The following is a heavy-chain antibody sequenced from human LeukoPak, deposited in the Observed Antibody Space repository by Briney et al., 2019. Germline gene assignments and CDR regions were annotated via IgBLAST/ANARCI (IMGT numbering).Heavy chain of an antibody. Sequence: SETLSLTCTVSGGSINSGGYYWSWIRQHPGKGLEWIGNIYYRGSAYHNPSLKSRITISVDTSKNQFSLKLSSVTAADTAVYYCAVYVDTAMVPLFDYWGQGTLVTVSS. CDR3: AVYVDTAMVPLFDY. CDR1: GGSINSGGYY. V-gene: IGHV4-31*03. D-gene: IGHD5-18*01. J-gene: IGHJ4*02. CDR2: IYYRGSA.